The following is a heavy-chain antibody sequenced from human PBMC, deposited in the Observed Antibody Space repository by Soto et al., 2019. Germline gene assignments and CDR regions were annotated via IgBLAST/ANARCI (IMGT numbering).Heavy chain of an antibody. CDR2: ISSSGSHK. CDR1: GITFSNYY. V-gene: IGHV3-21*01. CDR3: VGTYESLDY. D-gene: IGHD3-22*01. J-gene: IGHJ4*02. Sequence: EEQLVESGGGLVEPGGSLRLSCAASGITFSNYYMNRIRQAPGKGLEWVSSISSSGSHKFYADFVQGRFTISRDNARNSLYLQMNSLRAEDTALYYCVGTYESLDYWGQGTRVTVSS.